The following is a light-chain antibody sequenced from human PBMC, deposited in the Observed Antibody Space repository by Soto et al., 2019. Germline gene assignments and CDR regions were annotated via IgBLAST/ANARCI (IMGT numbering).Light chain of an antibody. CDR3: QQYGSSGT. CDR2: GAS. Sequence: EMVLTQSPGTLSLSPGERATLSCRASQSVSSGYLTWYQQKPGQAPRLLIYGASNRATGIPDRFSGSGSGTDFTLTISRLEPEDFAVYYCQQYGSSGTFGQGTKVDIK. J-gene: IGKJ1*01. V-gene: IGKV3-20*01. CDR1: QSVSSGY.